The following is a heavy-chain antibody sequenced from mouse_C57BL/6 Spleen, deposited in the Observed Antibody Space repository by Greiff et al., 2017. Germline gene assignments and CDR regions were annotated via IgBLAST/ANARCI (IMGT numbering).Heavy chain of an antibody. D-gene: IGHD2-10*02. CDR2: ISDGGSYT. J-gene: IGHJ4*01. Sequence: EVQRVDSGGGLVKPGGSLKLSCAASGFTFSSYAMSWVRQTPEKRLGWVATISDGGSYTYYPDNVKGRFTISRDNAKNNLYLQMSHLKSEDTAMYYCARDGVWDYYAMDYWGQGTSVTVSS. CDR1: GFTFSSYA. V-gene: IGHV5-4*01. CDR3: ARDGVWDYYAMDY.